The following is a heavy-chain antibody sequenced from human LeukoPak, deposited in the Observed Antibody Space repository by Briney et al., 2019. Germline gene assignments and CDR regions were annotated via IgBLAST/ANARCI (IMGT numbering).Heavy chain of an antibody. CDR3: ARDDALVATGSFDY. J-gene: IGHJ4*02. CDR1: GYTFTIYG. V-gene: IGHV1-18*01. D-gene: IGHD5-12*01. CDR2: ISAYNGNT. Sequence: ASVKVSFKASGYTFTIYGINWVRQAPGQGVEWMGWISAYNGNTNYAQKLQGRGTITTDTSTTTAYMELRSLRSDDTAVYYCARDDALVATGSFDYWGQGTLVTVSS.